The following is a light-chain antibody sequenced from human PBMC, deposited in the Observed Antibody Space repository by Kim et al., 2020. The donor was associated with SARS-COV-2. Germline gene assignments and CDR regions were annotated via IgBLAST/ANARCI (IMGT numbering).Light chain of an antibody. CDR1: QSVSNF. Sequence: SPGETATLSCRASQSVSNFLAWYQQKPGQAPRLLIYDASNRAPDIPDRFSGSGSGTDFTLTISSLEPEDFAVYYCQQRTNWPPFTFGQGTKLEI. V-gene: IGKV3-11*01. CDR2: DAS. J-gene: IGKJ2*01. CDR3: QQRTNWPPFT.